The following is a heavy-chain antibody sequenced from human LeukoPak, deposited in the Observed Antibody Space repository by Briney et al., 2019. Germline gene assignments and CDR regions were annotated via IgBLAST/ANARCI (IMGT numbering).Heavy chain of an antibody. D-gene: IGHD4-17*01. J-gene: IGHJ5*02. Sequence: PGRSLRLSCAASGFTFSSYAMHWVRQAPGKGLEWVAVISYDGSNKYYADSVKGRFTISRDNSKNTLYLQMNSLRAEDTAVYYCATVDVSVGDYLWFDPWGQGTLVTVSS. CDR3: ATVDVSVGDYLWFDP. V-gene: IGHV3-30*04. CDR1: GFTFSSYA. CDR2: ISYDGSNK.